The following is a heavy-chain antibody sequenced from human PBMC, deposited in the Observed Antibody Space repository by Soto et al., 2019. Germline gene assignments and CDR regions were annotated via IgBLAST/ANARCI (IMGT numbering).Heavy chain of an antibody. J-gene: IGHJ5*02. D-gene: IGHD2-15*01. CDR1: GGSFNDCY. CDR2: INYSGYT. Sequence: SETLSLTCAVSGGSFNDCYWSWIRHTPGKGLEWIGRINYSGYTNFNASLKSRVTMSVDTSKNQFSLKLNSVTAADTAVYYCAREEVAGTNWFDPWGQGTLVTVSS. V-gene: IGHV4-34*01. CDR3: AREEVAGTNWFDP.